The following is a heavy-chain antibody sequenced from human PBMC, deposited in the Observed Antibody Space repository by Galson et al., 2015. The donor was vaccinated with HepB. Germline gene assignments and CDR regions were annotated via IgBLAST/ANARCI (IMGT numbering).Heavy chain of an antibody. Sequence: SLRLSCADSGFTFSSYSIHWVRQAPGKGLEWVAVISYDGSNKYYADSVKGRFAISRDNSKNTVYLQMNSLRAEDTAVYYCARLDATMVTSFDYWGQGTLVTVSS. CDR2: ISYDGSNK. D-gene: IGHD5-18*01. V-gene: IGHV3-30*09. CDR3: ARLDATMVTSFDY. J-gene: IGHJ4*02. CDR1: GFTFSSYS.